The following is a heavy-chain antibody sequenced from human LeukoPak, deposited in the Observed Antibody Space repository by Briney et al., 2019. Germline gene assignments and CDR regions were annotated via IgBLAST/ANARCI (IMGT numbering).Heavy chain of an antibody. CDR1: GFTFSDSY. CDR2: ISGSGHDI. V-gene: IGHV3-11*06. Sequence: PGGSLRLSCAASGFTFSDSYMTWVRQAPGKGVEWVAYISGSGHDINYSESAKGRFTISRDNSKNTLYLQMNSLRAEDTAVYYCAKDWGRLTGGWYSWGQGTLVTVSS. J-gene: IGHJ4*02. D-gene: IGHD3-16*01. CDR3: AKDWGRLTGGWYS.